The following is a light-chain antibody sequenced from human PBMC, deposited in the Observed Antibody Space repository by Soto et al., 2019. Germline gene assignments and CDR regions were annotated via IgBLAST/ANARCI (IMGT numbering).Light chain of an antibody. CDR2: WAS. Sequence: DIVMTQTPDSLAVSLGERATINFKSSQSVLYNSNNDSYLTWYQQKPGQSPRVLIYWASTRESGVPDRFSGSGSGTDFTLTISSLQAEDVAVYYCQQYYSIPWTFGQGTKVDIK. J-gene: IGKJ1*01. CDR1: QSVLYNSNNDSY. V-gene: IGKV4-1*01. CDR3: QQYYSIPWT.